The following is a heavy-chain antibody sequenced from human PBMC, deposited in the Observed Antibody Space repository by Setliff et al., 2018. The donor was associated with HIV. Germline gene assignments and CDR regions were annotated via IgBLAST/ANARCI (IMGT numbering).Heavy chain of an antibody. CDR1: GFTFEDYG. Sequence: PGGSLRLSCAASGFTFEDYGMSWVRQAPGKGLEWVSGINWNGGSTGYVDSVKGRFTISRDNSKNTLYLQMNSLRPEDTAVYYCAKTDSSSWLNPYNWFDPWGQGTLVTVSS. D-gene: IGHD6-13*01. J-gene: IGHJ5*02. CDR3: AKTDSSSWLNPYNWFDP. V-gene: IGHV3-20*04. CDR2: INWNGGST.